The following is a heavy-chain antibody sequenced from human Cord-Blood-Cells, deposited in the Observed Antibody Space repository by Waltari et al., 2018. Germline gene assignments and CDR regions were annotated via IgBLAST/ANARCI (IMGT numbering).Heavy chain of an antibody. CDR1: GFTFSGYS. CDR3: ARDRGGNYFDY. V-gene: IGHV3-21*01. CDR2: ISSSSSYI. Sequence: EVQLVESGGGLVKPGGSLTRSCAACGFTFSGYSMNWVRQAPGKGLEWVSSISSSSSYIYYADSVKGRFTISRDNAKNSLYLQMNSLRAEDTAVYYCARDRGGNYFDYWGQGTLVTVSS. J-gene: IGHJ4*02.